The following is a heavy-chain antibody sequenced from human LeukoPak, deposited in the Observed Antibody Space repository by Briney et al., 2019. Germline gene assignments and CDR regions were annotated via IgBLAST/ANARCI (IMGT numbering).Heavy chain of an antibody. Sequence: GASVKVSCKASGYIFSNFFSSYGITWVRQAPGQGLGWMGWISPYNGKTKFAQKFQGIVTMTTETSTSTAYMELRRLRSDDTAVYYCARVGRESSTGWLDYWGQGTLVTVSS. J-gene: IGHJ4*02. CDR2: ISPYNGKT. V-gene: IGHV1-18*01. D-gene: IGHD6-19*01. CDR1: GYIFSNFFSSYG. CDR3: ARVGRESSTGWLDY.